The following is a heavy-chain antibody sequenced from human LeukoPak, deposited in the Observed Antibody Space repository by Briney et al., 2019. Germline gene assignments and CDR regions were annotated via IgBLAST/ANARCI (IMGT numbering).Heavy chain of an antibody. CDR3: ILGGKLDY. Sequence: PSETLSLTCTVSGGSISSGNYYRGWIRQPPGKGLEWIGGIYHTGSTHYKPSLKSRVTISVGTSKNQLSLRLTSVTAADTAVYYCILGGKLDYWGQGILVTVSS. D-gene: IGHD3-10*01. J-gene: IGHJ4*02. CDR2: IYHTGST. CDR1: GGSISSGNYY. V-gene: IGHV4-39*01.